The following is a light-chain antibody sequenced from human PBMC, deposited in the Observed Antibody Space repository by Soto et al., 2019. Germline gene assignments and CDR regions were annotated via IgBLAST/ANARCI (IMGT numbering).Light chain of an antibody. J-gene: IGLJ7*01. V-gene: IGLV3-21*01. CDR1: NIGSYS. Sequence: SYELTQPPSVSVAPGETASITCGGNNIGSYSVHWYQQKPGQAPVMVIYYNSDRPSEIPERFSGSNSGNTATLTISRVEARDEADYYCQVWDSSGDPVFGGGTQLTVL. CDR3: QVWDSSGDPV. CDR2: YNS.